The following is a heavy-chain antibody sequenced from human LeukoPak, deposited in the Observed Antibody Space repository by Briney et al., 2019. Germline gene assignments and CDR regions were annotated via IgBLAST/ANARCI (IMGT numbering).Heavy chain of an antibody. CDR3: ASAPRYSGSYYDY. V-gene: IGHV3-21*01. D-gene: IGHD1-26*01. CDR2: ISSSSSYI. Sequence: GSLRLSCAASGFTFSSYWMHWVRQAPGKGLEWVSSISSSSSYIYYADSVKGRFTISRDNAKNSLYLQMNSPRAEDTAVYYCASAPRYSGSYYDYWGQGTLVTVSS. CDR1: GFTFSSYW. J-gene: IGHJ4*02.